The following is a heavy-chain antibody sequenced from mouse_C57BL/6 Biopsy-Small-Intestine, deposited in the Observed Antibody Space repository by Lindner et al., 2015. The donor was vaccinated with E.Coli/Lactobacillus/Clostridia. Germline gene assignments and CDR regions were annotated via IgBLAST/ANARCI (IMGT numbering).Heavy chain of an antibody. CDR3: ARGNVDDTSGYFYGPDEVF. D-gene: IGHD2-3*01. J-gene: IGHJ4*01. CDR1: GYSFTTYY. Sequence: SVKVSCKASGYSFTTYYMHWVRQAPGQGPEWMGVINPRDGYTSNTQKFQGRVTMTRDTSTSTVYMELSSLTSEDTAMYYCARGNVDDTSGYFYGPDEVFWGQGTLVTVSS. V-gene: IGHV1-59*01. CDR2: INPRDGYT.